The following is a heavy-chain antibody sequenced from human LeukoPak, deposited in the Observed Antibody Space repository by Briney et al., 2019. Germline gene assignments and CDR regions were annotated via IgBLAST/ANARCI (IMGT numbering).Heavy chain of an antibody. CDR2: IIPIFGTA. D-gene: IGHD6-6*01. CDR3: ARAANVQPGLVGSEPSPNYYYYMDV. J-gene: IGHJ6*03. V-gene: IGHV1-69*05. Sequence: SVKVSCKASGGTFSSYAISWVRQAPGQGLEWMGGIIPIFGTANYAQKLQGRVTITTDESTSTAYMELSSLRSEDTAVYYCARAANVQPGLVGSEPSPNYYYYMDVWGEGTTVTVSS. CDR1: GGTFSSYA.